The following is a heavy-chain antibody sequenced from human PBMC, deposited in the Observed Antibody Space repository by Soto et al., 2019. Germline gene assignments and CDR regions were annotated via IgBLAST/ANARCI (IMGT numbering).Heavy chain of an antibody. D-gene: IGHD5-18*01. CDR1: GGTFSSYA. CDR3: AREPGYSYGRYNWFDP. J-gene: IGHJ5*02. CDR2: IIPIFGTA. V-gene: IGHV1-69*13. Sequence: SVKVSCKASGGTFSSYAISWVRQAPGQGLEWMGGIIPIFGTANYAQKFQGRVTITADESTSTAYMELSSLRSEDTAVYYCAREPGYSYGRYNWFDPWGQGTLVTVST.